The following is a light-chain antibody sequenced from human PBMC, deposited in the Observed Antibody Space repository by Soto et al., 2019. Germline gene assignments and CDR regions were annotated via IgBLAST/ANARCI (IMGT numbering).Light chain of an antibody. CDR3: QQYYGNPPT. V-gene: IGKV4-1*01. CDR2: WAS. CDR1: QSVLYSSYNKNY. J-gene: IGKJ4*01. Sequence: DIVLTQSPNSLAVSLGERATVNCKSSQSVLYSSYNKNYLAWYQEKPGQPPKLLIYWASTRESGVPDRFSGAGYGTDFTLTISSLQDEDVAVYYCQQYYGNPPTFGGGTKVAIK.